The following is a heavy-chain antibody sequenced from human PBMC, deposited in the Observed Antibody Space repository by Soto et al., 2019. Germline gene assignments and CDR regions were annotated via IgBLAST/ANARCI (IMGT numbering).Heavy chain of an antibody. CDR2: IYWDDDK. CDR1: GFSLTTSGVG. V-gene: IGHV2-5*02. Sequence: QITLNESGPTPVKPRQTLTLTCTFSGFSLTTSGVGVGWIRQSPGKAPEWLALIYWDDDKRYSPSLKSRLTITKDTAKNQLVLTMADLDPADTATYYCAHRVLRTVFGLVTTTAIYFDFWGQGTPVAVSS. D-gene: IGHD3-3*01. CDR3: AHRVLRTVFGLVTTTAIYFDF. J-gene: IGHJ4*02.